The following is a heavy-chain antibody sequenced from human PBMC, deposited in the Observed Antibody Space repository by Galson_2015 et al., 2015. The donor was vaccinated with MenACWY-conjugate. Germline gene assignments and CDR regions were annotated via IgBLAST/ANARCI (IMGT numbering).Heavy chain of an antibody. D-gene: IGHD6-19*01. CDR2: ISAYTGNI. CDR1: GYTFTSYG. Sequence: SVKVSCKASGYTFTSYGFSWVRQAPGQGLEWIGRISAYTGNINYAQKFQGRVTMTTDTSTSTAYMELRSLRSDDTAVYYCARRSGWTNDAFDIWGQGTMVTVSS. CDR3: ARRSGWTNDAFDI. J-gene: IGHJ3*02. V-gene: IGHV1-18*01.